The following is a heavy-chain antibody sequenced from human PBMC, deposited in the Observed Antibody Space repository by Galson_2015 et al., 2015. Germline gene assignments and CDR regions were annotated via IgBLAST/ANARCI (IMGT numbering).Heavy chain of an antibody. D-gene: IGHD3-16*02. V-gene: IGHV1-24*01. CDR2: FDPEDGET. CDR1: GCTLTELS. CDR3: ATRSRLHLGELSSAYYFDY. J-gene: IGHJ4*02. Sequence: SVKVSCKVSGCTLTELSMHWVRQAPGKGLEWMGGFDPEDGETVCAQKFQGRVIMTEDTSTDTAYMELSSLRSEDTAVYYCATRSRLHLGELSSAYYFDYWGQGTLVTVSS.